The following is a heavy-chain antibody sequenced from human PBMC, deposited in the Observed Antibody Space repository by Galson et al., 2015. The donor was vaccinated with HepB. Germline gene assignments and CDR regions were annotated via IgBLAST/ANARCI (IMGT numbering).Heavy chain of an antibody. CDR3: ARDSGKTTVVTHLDY. V-gene: IGHV3-21*01. D-gene: IGHD4-23*01. Sequence: SLRLSCAASGFMFSDYNMNWVRQAAGKGLEWVSAISSSSSYIYSADAVKGRFTISRDNAKNSLYLQKNRLRAEDTAVYYCARDSGKTTVVTHLDYWGQGTLVTVSS. CDR1: GFMFSDYN. CDR2: ISSSSSYI. J-gene: IGHJ4*02.